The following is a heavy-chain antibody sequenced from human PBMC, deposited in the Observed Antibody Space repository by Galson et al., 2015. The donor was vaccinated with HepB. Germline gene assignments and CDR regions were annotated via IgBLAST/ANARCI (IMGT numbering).Heavy chain of an antibody. V-gene: IGHV3-23*01. D-gene: IGHD3-3*01. CDR1: GFTFTTYW. J-gene: IGHJ3*02. CDR3: AKVGYYDFWSGYVSSFDI. CDR2: ISGNGGST. Sequence: SLRLSCATSGFTFTTYWMSWVRQAPGKGLEWVSTISGNGGSTYDADSVKGRFTISRDNSKKTLYLQMNSLRAEDTAVYYCAKVGYYDFWSGYVSSFDIWGQGTMVTVSS.